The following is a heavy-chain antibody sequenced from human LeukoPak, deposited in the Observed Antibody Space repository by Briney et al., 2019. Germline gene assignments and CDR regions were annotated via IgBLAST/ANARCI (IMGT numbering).Heavy chain of an antibody. V-gene: IGHV3-23*01. CDR1: GFTFSSYA. J-gene: IGHJ4*02. CDR2: ISGSGAST. CDR3: ARDLGIVGATPSDY. Sequence: GGSLRLSCAASGFTFSSYAMSWVRQAPGKGLEWVSAISGSGASTYYADSVKGRFTISRDNSKNTLYLQMNSLRAEDTAVYYCARDLGIVGATPSDYWGQGTLVTVSS. D-gene: IGHD1-26*01.